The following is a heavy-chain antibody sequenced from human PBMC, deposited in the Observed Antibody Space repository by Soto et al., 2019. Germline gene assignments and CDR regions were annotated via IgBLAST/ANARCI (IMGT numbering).Heavy chain of an antibody. D-gene: IGHD4-17*01. J-gene: IGHJ6*02. Sequence: GESLKISCNGSGYSFTIYWISWVRQMPGKGLEWMGRIDPSDSYTNYSPSFQGHVAISADKSISTAYLQWSSLKASDTAMYYCARLRDYGGNYYYGMDVWGQGTTVTVSS. CDR1: GYSFTIYW. V-gene: IGHV5-10-1*01. CDR2: IDPSDSYT. CDR3: ARLRDYGGNYYYGMDV.